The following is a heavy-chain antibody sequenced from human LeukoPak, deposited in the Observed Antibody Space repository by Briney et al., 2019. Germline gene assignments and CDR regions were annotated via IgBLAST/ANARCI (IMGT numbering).Heavy chain of an antibody. CDR3: ARDHNYAFDY. J-gene: IGHJ4*02. V-gene: IGHV3-48*01. Sequence: GGSLRLSCAASGFTFSSYSMNWVRQAPGKGMEWVSYISSISGTINYADSVKGRFTISGDNARNSLFLQMNSLRAEDTAVYYCARDHNYAFDYWGQGTLVTVSS. D-gene: IGHD5-18*01. CDR1: GFTFSSYS. CDR2: ISSISGTI.